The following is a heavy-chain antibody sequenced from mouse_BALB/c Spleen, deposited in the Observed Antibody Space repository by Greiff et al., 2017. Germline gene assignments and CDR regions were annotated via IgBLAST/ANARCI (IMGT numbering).Heavy chain of an antibody. CDR2: ISTYYGNT. J-gene: IGHJ4*01. V-gene: IGHV1-67*01. D-gene: IGHD2-12*01. CDR3: ARSTPYDRAIEY. CDR1: GYTFTDYA. Sequence: QVQLQQSGPELVRPGVSVKISCKGSGYTFTDYAMLWVKQSHAKSLEWIGVISTYYGNTNYNQKFKGKATMTVDKSSSTAYMELARLTSEDSAIYYCARSTPYDRAIEYWGQGTSVTVTS.